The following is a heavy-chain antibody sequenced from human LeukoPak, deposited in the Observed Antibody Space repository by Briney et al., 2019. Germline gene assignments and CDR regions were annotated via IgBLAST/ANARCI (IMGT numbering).Heavy chain of an antibody. CDR1: GGSISSGDYY. CDR3: ARGEWYYGSGKDWFDP. V-gene: IGHV4-30-4*01. Sequence: SQTLSLTCTVSGGSISSGDYYWSWIRQPQRKGLEWIVYIYYSGSTYYKPSLKSRVTISVDTSKNQFSLKLSSVTAADTAVYYCARGEWYYGSGKDWFDPWGQGTLVTVSS. J-gene: IGHJ5*02. CDR2: IYYSGST. D-gene: IGHD3-10*01.